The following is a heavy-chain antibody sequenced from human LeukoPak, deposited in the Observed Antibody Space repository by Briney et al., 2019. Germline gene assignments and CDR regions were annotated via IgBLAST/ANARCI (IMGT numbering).Heavy chain of an antibody. Sequence: GASVKVSCKASGYNFTTYGISWVRQAPGQGLEWMGWISAYNGSTNYAQNLQGRVTMTTDTSTSTAYMELRSLRSDDTAVYYCARDGLSRPDYWGQGTLVTVSS. D-gene: IGHD5/OR15-5a*01. CDR1: GYNFTTYG. V-gene: IGHV1-18*01. CDR2: ISAYNGST. CDR3: ARDGLSRPDY. J-gene: IGHJ4*02.